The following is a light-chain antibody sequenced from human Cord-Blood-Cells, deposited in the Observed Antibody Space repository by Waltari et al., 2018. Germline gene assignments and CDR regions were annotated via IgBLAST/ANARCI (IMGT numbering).Light chain of an antibody. CDR2: RNN. CDR3: AAWDDSLSGWV. Sequence: QSVLTQPPSASGTPGPRVTISSPGSSPNIGSNYVYWYQQLPGTAPKLLIYRNNQRPSGVPDRFSGSKSGTSASLAISGLRSEDEADYYCAAWDDSLSGWVFGGGTKLTVL. V-gene: IGLV1-47*01. CDR1: SPNIGSNY. J-gene: IGLJ3*02.